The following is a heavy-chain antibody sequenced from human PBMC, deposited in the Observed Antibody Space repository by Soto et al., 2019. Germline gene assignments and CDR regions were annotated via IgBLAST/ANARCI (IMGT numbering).Heavy chain of an antibody. Sequence: SETLSLTCTVSGGSISSGGYYRSWIRQHPGKGLEWIGYIYYSGSTYYNPSLKSRVTISVDTSKNQFSLKLSSVTAADTAVYYCARDLAYDSSGYYILGYWGQGTLVTVSS. CDR1: GGSISSGGYY. D-gene: IGHD3-22*01. CDR2: IYYSGST. J-gene: IGHJ4*02. V-gene: IGHV4-31*03. CDR3: ARDLAYDSSGYYILGY.